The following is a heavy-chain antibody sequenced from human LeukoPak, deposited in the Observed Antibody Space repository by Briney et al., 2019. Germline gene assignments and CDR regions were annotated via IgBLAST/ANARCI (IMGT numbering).Heavy chain of an antibody. Sequence: GGSLRLSCAASGFTFSSYAMTWVRQAPGRGLEWVSSIRGSGDSIYYADSVKGRFTLSRENSKSTMFLQMNSLRAEDTAIYYCATAYITTWFWGLELWGQETLVTVPS. CDR2: IRGSGDSI. CDR1: GFTFSSYA. D-gene: IGHD3-16*01. J-gene: IGHJ4*02. V-gene: IGHV3-23*01. CDR3: ATAYITTWFWGLEL.